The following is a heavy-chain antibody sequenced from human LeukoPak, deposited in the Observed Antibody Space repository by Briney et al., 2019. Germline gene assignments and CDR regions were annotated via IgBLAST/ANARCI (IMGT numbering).Heavy chain of an antibody. Sequence: ASVKVSCKASGYTFTGYYMHWVRQAPGQGLEWMGWINPNSGGTNYAQKFQGRVTMTRDTSISTAYMELSRLTSDDTAVYYCARTTDTAMVHFDYWGQGTLVTVSS. J-gene: IGHJ4*02. D-gene: IGHD5-18*01. CDR3: ARTTDTAMVHFDY. CDR1: GYTFTGYY. CDR2: INPNSGGT. V-gene: IGHV1-2*02.